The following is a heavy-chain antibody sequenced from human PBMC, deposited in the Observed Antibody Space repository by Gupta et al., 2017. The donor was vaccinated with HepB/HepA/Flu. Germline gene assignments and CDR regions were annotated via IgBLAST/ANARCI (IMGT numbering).Heavy chain of an antibody. Sequence: QITLKESGPTLVKPTQSLTLTFTFTAFSLSTRGLGVGCIRQPPGKALEWLALIYWNDDKRYSPSLKSRLTITKDNSKNQVVLTMTNMDPVDTATDCCAHRPKVVPAAWGWSDPWGQGTLVTGSS. CDR2: IYWNDDK. CDR1: AFSLSTRGLG. CDR3: AHRPKVVPAAWGWSDP. V-gene: IGHV2-5*01. D-gene: IGHD2-2*01. J-gene: IGHJ5*02.